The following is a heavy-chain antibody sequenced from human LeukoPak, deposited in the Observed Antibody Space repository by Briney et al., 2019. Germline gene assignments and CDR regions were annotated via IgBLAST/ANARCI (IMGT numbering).Heavy chain of an antibody. J-gene: IGHJ6*03. Sequence: ASVKVSCKASGGTFSSYAISWVRQAPGQGLEWMGRIIPIFGTANYAQNFQGRVTITADKSTSTAYMELSSLRSEDTAVYYCARDTPVGGSYYYYYMDVWGKGTTVTVSS. D-gene: IGHD3-16*01. CDR3: ARDTPVGGSYYYYYMDV. CDR2: IIPIFGTA. CDR1: GGTFSSYA. V-gene: IGHV1-69*06.